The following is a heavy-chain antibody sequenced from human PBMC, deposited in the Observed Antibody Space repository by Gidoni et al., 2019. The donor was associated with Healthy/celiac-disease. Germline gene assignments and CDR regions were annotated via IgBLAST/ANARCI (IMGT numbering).Heavy chain of an antibody. D-gene: IGHD4-17*01. CDR1: GGSISSSNW. J-gene: IGHJ4*02. Sequence: QVQLQESGPGLVKPSGTLSLTCSVSGGSISSSNWWSWVRQPPGKGLEWIGESYHRGRPNYNPSLKSRVTISVDKSKNQFSLKLCSVTAADTAVYYCARKYGDYGPYYFDYWGQGTLVTVSS. CDR3: ARKYGDYGPYYFDY. V-gene: IGHV4-4*02. CDR2: SYHRGRP.